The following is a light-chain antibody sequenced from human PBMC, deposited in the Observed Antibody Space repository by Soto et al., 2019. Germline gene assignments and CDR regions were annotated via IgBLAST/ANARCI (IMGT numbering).Light chain of an antibody. CDR1: QSIGNRY. CDR2: GAS. V-gene: IGKV3-20*01. CDR3: QQYGTSLLIS. Sequence: VLTQSPGTLSLSPGERATLSCRASQSIGNRYLAWYQRKPGQAPRLLIYGASTRATGIPERFSGSGYGTDFTLTINRLEPEDFAMYYCQQYGTSLLISFGQGTRLEIK. J-gene: IGKJ5*01.